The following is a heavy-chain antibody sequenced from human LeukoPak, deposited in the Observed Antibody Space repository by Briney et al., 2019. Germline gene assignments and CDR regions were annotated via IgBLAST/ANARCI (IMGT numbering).Heavy chain of an antibody. V-gene: IGHV5-10-1*01. CDR1: GYIFTSYW. D-gene: IGHD6-6*01. J-gene: IGHJ4*02. CDR2: IDPTDSYT. CDR3: ARRGRSSSNFDF. Sequence: PGESLKISCKGSGYIFTSYWITWVRQMPGKGLEWMGTIDPTDSYTNYSPSFQGHVTISTDKSISTAYLQWSSLKASDTAIYYCARRGRSSSNFDFWGQGTLVTVSS.